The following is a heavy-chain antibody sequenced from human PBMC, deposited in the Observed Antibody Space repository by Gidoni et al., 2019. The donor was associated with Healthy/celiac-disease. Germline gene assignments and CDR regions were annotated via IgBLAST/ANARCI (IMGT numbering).Heavy chain of an antibody. J-gene: IGHJ1*01. V-gene: IGHV3-23*01. Sequence: EVQLLESGGGLVQPGGSLRLSCAASGFTFSSYAMSWVRQAPGKGLEWVSAISGSGGSTYYADSVKGRFTISRDNSKNTLYLQMNSLRAEDTAVYYCAKDGQVGATDPEYFQHWGQGTLVTVSS. CDR3: AKDGQVGATDPEYFQH. D-gene: IGHD1-26*01. CDR1: GFTFSSYA. CDR2: ISGSGGST.